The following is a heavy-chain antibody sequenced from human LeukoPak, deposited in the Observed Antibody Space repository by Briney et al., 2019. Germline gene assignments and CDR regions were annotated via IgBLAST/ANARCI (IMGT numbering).Heavy chain of an antibody. V-gene: IGHV1-58*02. CDR2: IVVGSGNT. Sequence: TSVKVSCKASGFTFTSSAMQWVRQARGQRLEWIGWIVVGSGNTNYAQKFLERVTITRDMSTSTAYMELSSLRSEDTAVYYCAADWWFAPRSYYYYYGMDVWGQGTTVTVSS. D-gene: IGHD2-15*01. CDR3: AADWWFAPRSYYYYYGMDV. J-gene: IGHJ6*02. CDR1: GFTFTSSA.